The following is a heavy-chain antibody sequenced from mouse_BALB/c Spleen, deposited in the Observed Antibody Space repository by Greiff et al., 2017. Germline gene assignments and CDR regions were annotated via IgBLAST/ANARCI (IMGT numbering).Heavy chain of an antibody. CDR1: GFTFSSYA. V-gene: IGHV5-6-5*01. Sequence: EVKLMESGGGLVKPGGSLKLSCAASGFTFSSYAMSWVRQTPEKRLEWVASISSGGSTYYPDSVKGRFTISRDNARNILYLQMSSLRSEDTAMYYWARGDYGGAMDYWGQGTSVTVSS. CDR2: ISSGGST. D-gene: IGHD1-1*01. J-gene: IGHJ4*01. CDR3: ARGDYGGAMDY.